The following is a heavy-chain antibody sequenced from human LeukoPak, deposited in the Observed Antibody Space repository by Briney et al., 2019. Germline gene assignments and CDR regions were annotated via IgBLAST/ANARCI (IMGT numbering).Heavy chain of an antibody. V-gene: IGHV3-20*04. Sequence: PGGSLRLSCAASGFTFDDYGMNWVRQPPGKGLEWVCNINWNGGSTSYADSLKGRLTISRDNAKSSLYLQMNSLRAEDTAVYYCARDPLWFGELRGYWGQGTLVTVSS. CDR1: GFTFDDYG. D-gene: IGHD3-10*01. CDR2: INWNGGST. CDR3: ARDPLWFGELRGY. J-gene: IGHJ4*02.